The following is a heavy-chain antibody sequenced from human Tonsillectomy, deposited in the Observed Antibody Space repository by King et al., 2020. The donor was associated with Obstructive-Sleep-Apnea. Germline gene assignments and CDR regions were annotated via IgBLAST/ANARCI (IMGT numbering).Heavy chain of an antibody. Sequence: VQLVESGGGVVQPGRSLRLSCAASGFTFSNFGMHWVRQAPGKGLEWVAFVRYDGNNQYYADSVKGRLTISRDNSKNTLYLQMNSLRAEDTAVYYCAKEPVDTAMVRTFYYGLDVWGQGTTVTVSS. J-gene: IGHJ6*02. CDR1: GFTFSNFG. V-gene: IGHV3-30*02. CDR3: AKEPVDTAMVRTFYYGLDV. CDR2: VRYDGNNQ. D-gene: IGHD5-18*01.